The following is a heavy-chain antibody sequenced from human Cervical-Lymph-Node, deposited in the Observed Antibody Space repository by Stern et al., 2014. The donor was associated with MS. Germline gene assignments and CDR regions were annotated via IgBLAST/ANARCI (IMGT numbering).Heavy chain of an antibody. D-gene: IGHD2/OR15-2a*01. V-gene: IGHV3-7*01. Sequence: EVQLVESGGGLVQPGGSRRLSCVASGFSFGTSWMGWVRQPPGRRLEWVANIRQDGYDKFYADSVKGRFTISRDNARNSLYLQMNSLTVADTAVYYCARDRRAFLDYWGQGTHVAVSS. CDR1: GFSFGTSW. J-gene: IGHJ4*02. CDR2: IRQDGYDK. CDR3: ARDRRAFLDY.